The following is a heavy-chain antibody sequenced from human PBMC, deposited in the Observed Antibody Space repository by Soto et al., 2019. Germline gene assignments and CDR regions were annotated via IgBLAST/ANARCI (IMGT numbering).Heavy chain of an antibody. CDR2: INHSGST. D-gene: IGHD6-6*01. CDR3: ARTSRFDY. V-gene: IGHV4-34*01. CDR1: GGSFSDYY. Sequence: QVQLQQWGAGLLKPSETLSLNCAVYGGSFSDYYWSWIRQPPGKGLEWIGQINHSGSTNYNPSLKSRFTIAVDTSKSQISPKLSSVTAADTAVYYCARTSRFDYWGEGTLVTVSS. J-gene: IGHJ4*02.